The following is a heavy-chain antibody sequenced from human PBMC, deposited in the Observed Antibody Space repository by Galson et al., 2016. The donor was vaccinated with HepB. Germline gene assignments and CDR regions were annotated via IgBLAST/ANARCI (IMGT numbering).Heavy chain of an antibody. V-gene: IGHV3-7*03. CDR1: GITFSSYW. CDR3: ATSGRPGDSFDS. Sequence: SLRLSCAASGITFSSYWMSWVRQAPRKGLEWVANIRQARSERKYVDSVRGRFTISRDNAKNSLYLQMNTLRAEDTAVYYCATSGRPGDSFDSWGQGTLVSVSS. D-gene: IGHD1-1*01. J-gene: IGHJ4*02. CDR2: IRQARSER.